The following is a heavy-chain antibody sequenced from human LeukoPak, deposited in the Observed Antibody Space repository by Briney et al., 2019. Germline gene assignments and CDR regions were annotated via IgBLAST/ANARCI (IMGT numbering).Heavy chain of an antibody. D-gene: IGHD6-19*01. J-gene: IGHJ4*02. Sequence: SETLSLTCAVSGYSISSGYYWGWIRQPPGKGLEWIGSIYHSGSTYYNPSLKRRVTISVDTSKNQFSLKLSSVTAADTAVYYCARQGPRIAVAVEIPFDYWGQGTQVTVSS. V-gene: IGHV4-38-2*01. CDR1: GYSISSGYY. CDR3: ARQGPRIAVAVEIPFDY. CDR2: IYHSGST.